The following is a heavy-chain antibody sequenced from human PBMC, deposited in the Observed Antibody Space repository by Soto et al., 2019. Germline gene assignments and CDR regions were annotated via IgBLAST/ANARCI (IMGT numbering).Heavy chain of an antibody. CDR2: IYYSGST. CDR3: ARHSPRVKGWNYVSWFDP. CDR1: GGSISSSSYY. V-gene: IGHV4-39*01. J-gene: IGHJ5*02. Sequence: SETLSLTYTVSGGSISSSSYYWGWIRQPPGKGLEWIGSIYYSGSTYYNPSLKSRVTISVDTSKNQFSLKLSSVTAADTAVYYCARHSPRVKGWNYVSWFDPWGQGTLVTVSS. D-gene: IGHD1-7*01.